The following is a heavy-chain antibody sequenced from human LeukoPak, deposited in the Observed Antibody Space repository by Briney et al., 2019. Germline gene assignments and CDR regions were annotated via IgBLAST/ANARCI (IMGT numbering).Heavy chain of an antibody. Sequence: HTGGSLRLSCTASGFTFGDYAMSWVRQAPGKGLEWVGFIRSKAYGGTTEYAASVKGRFTISRDDSKSIAYLQMNSLKTEDTAVYYCTRGGGYYYDRPSQVWKAQNWFDPWGQGTLVTVSS. CDR1: GFTFGDYA. CDR3: TRGGGYYYDRPSQVWKAQNWFDP. V-gene: IGHV3-49*04. J-gene: IGHJ5*02. D-gene: IGHD3-22*01. CDR2: IRSKAYGGTT.